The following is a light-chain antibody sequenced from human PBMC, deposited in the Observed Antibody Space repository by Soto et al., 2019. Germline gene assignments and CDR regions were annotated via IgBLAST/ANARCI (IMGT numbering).Light chain of an antibody. CDR3: QQRNSWPRT. CDR1: QSISNY. J-gene: IGKJ1*01. Sequence: EIVLTQSPATLSLSPGERVTLSCRASQSISNYLAWYQLRPGQAPRLLIYDTSNRAAAVPARFSGSGSRTNFTLTISSVEPEDSEVYYCQQRNSWPRTFGQGTKVEVK. V-gene: IGKV3-11*01. CDR2: DTS.